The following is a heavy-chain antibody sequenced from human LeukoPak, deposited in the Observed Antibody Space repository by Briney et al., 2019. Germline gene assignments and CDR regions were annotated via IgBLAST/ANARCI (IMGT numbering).Heavy chain of an antibody. CDR3: ARALPHSSSFDY. CDR1: GGSFSGYY. CDR2: INHSGST. V-gene: IGHV4-34*01. D-gene: IGHD6-6*01. J-gene: IGHJ4*02. Sequence: PSETLSLTCAVYGGSFSGYYWSWIRQPPGKGLEWIGEINHSGSTNYNPSLKSRVTIPVDTSKNQFSLKLSSVTAADTAVYYCARALPHSSSFDYWGQGTLVTVSS.